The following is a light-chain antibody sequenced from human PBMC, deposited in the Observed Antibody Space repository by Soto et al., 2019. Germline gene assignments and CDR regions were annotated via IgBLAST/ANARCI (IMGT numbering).Light chain of an antibody. V-gene: IGLV2-8*01. CDR2: EVS. CDR3: SSYAGSNNFV. J-gene: IGLJ1*01. Sequence: QSVLTQPPSASGSPGQSDTISCTRTSSDIGAYIYVSWYQQHPGKAPKLMISEVSRRPSGVPERFSGSKSGNTASLTVSGLQADDEAHYYCSSYAGSNNFVFGTGTKATVL. CDR1: SSDIGAYIY.